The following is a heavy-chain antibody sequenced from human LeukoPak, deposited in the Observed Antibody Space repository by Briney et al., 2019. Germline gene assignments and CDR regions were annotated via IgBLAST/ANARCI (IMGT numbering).Heavy chain of an antibody. D-gene: IGHD3-3*01. CDR3: ASLPGDFWSGYLNYFDY. Sequence: PGGSLRLSCAASGFTFSSCWMSWVRQAPGKGLEWVANIKQDGSEKYYVDSVKGRFTISRDNAKNSLYLQMNSLRAEDTAVYYCASLPGDFWSGYLNYFDYWGQGTLVTVSS. CDR2: IKQDGSEK. CDR1: GFTFSSCW. V-gene: IGHV3-7*01. J-gene: IGHJ4*02.